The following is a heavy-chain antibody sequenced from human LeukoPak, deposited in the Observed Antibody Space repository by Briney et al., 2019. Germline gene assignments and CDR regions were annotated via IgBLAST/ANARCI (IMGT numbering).Heavy chain of an antibody. V-gene: IGHV1-18*01. J-gene: IGHJ4*02. Sequence: ASVKVSCKASGYTFTSYGISWVRQAPGQGLEWMGWISAYNGNTNYAQKLQGRVTMTTDTSTSTAYMELRSLRSDDTAVYYCARAPYIVVVPAAQDYWGQGTLVTASS. CDR1: GYTFTSYG. CDR3: ARAPYIVVVPAAQDY. D-gene: IGHD2-2*01. CDR2: ISAYNGNT.